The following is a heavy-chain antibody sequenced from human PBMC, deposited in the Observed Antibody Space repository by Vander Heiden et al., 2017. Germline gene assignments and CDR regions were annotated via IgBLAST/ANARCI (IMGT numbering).Heavy chain of an antibody. D-gene: IGHD4-17*01. CDR2: IRPDGSEQ. Sequence: EAQLVEPGGGLVQPGGSLILPCTASGFTFSNYWMTWVRQAPGKGLEGVANIRPDGSEQYYVDSVKGRFIISRDNARNSLYLQLNSLRVDDTAVYFCGRGHYGLWGQGTLVTVSS. CDR3: GRGHYGL. V-gene: IGHV3-7*03. J-gene: IGHJ4*02. CDR1: GFTFSNYW.